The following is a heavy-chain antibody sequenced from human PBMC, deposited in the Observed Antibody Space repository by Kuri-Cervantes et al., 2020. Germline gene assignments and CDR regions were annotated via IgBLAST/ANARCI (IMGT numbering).Heavy chain of an antibody. V-gene: IGHV3-30*03. J-gene: IGHJ4*02. CDR1: GFTFSSYG. D-gene: IGHD4-17*01. CDR3: ARDDMTTVTTEDY. Sequence: GESLKISCAASGFTFSSYGMHWVRQAPGKGLEWVAVISYDGSNKYYADSVKGRFTISRDNSKDTLYLQMNSLRAEDTAVYYCARDDMTTVTTEDYWGQGTLVTVSS. CDR2: ISYDGSNK.